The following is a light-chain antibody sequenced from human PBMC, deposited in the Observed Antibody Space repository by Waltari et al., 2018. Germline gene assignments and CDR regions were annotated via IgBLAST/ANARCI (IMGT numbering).Light chain of an antibody. CDR1: SSYVGGYNY. J-gene: IGLJ2*01. CDR3: SSYAGSNNVV. CDR2: EVS. Sequence: QSALTQPPSASGSPGQSVTISCTGTSSYVGGYNYVSCYQQHPGKAPKLMIYEVSKRPSGVPDRFSGSKSGNTASLTVSGLQAEDEADYYCSSYAGSNNVVFGGGTKLTVL. V-gene: IGLV2-8*01.